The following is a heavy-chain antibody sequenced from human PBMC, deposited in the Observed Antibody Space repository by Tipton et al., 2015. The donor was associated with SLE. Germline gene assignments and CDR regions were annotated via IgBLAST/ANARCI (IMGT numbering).Heavy chain of an antibody. D-gene: IGHD6-13*01. J-gene: IGHJ6*02. CDR2: ISYDGSNK. V-gene: IGHV3-30-3*01. Sequence: SLRLSCAASGFTFSSYGMHWVRQAPGKGLEWVAVISYDGSNKYYADSVKGRFTISRDNSKNTLYVQMNSLRAEDTAVYYCARVIGGSRWFGYDYYGMDVWGQGTTVTVSS. CDR1: GFTFSSYG. CDR3: ARVIGGSRWFGYDYYGMDV.